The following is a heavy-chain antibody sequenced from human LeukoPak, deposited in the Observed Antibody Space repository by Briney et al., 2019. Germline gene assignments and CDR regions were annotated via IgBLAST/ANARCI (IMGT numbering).Heavy chain of an antibody. D-gene: IGHD2-2*02. Sequence: SETLSLTCAVSGYSISSGYYWGWIRQPPGKGLEGIGSIYHSGSTYYNPSLKSRVTISVDTSKNQFSLMLSSVTAADTAVYYCARQVYYCSSTSCYITGLFDYWGQGTLVTVSS. V-gene: IGHV4-38-2*01. CDR1: GYSISSGYY. CDR2: IYHSGST. J-gene: IGHJ4*02. CDR3: ARQVYYCSSTSCYITGLFDY.